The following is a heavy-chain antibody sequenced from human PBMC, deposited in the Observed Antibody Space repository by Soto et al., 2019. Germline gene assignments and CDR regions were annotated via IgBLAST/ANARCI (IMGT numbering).Heavy chain of an antibody. CDR3: AKAFSSNYYYYYGMDV. CDR2: ISGSGGST. V-gene: IGHV3-23*01. Sequence: ELQLLESGGGLVQRGGSLRLSCAASGFTFSSYAMSWVRQAPGKGLEWVSAISGSGGSTYYADSVKGRFTISRDNSKNTLYLQMNSLRAEDTAVYYCAKAFSSNYYYYYGMDVWGQGTTVTVSS. J-gene: IGHJ6*02. CDR1: GFTFSSYA. D-gene: IGHD6-13*01.